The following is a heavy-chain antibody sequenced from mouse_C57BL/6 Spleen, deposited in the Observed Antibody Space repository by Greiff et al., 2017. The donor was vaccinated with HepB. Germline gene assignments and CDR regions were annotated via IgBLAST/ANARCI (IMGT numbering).Heavy chain of an antibody. J-gene: IGHJ4*01. CDR3: ARYDSDAMDY. Sequence: EVKLVESGGGLVKPGGSLKLSCAASGFTFSDYGMHWVRQAPEKGLEWVAYISSGSSTIYYADTVKGRFTISRDNAKNTLFLQMTSLRSEDTAMYYCARYDSDAMDYWGQGTSVTVSS. CDR2: ISSGSSTI. V-gene: IGHV5-17*01. D-gene: IGHD2-4*01. CDR1: GFTFSDYG.